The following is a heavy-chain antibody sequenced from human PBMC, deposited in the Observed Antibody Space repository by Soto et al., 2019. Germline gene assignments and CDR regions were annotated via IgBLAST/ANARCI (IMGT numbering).Heavy chain of an antibody. CDR1: GGSISSSSYY. V-gene: IGHV4-39*01. Sequence: QLQLQESGPGLVKPSETLSLTCTVSGGSISSSSYYWGWIRQPPGKGLEWIGSIYYSRSTYYNPSLKSRVTISVDTSKNQFSLKLSSVTAADTAVYYCARLGYDFWSGYYGDYYMDVWGKGTTVTVSS. D-gene: IGHD3-3*01. CDR2: IYYSRST. CDR3: ARLGYDFWSGYYGDYYMDV. J-gene: IGHJ6*03.